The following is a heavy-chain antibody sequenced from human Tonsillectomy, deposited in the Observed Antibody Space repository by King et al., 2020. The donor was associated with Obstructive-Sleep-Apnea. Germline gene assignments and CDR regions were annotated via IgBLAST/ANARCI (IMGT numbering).Heavy chain of an antibody. CDR2: INPNSGGT. J-gene: IGHJ4*02. D-gene: IGHD1-7*01. V-gene: IGHV1-2*02. CDR1: GYTFIGYY. CDR3: AREWNFYEEDY. Sequence: VQLVQSGAEVKKPGASVKVSCKTSGYTFIGYYMHWVRQAPGQGLEWMGWINPNSGGTNYAQTFQGRVSMTRDTSISTAYMELSRLTSDDTAVYYCAREWNFYEEDYWGQGTLVTVSS.